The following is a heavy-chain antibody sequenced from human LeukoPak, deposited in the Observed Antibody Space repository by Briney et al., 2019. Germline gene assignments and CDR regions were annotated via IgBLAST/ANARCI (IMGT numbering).Heavy chain of an antibody. CDR3: ARGGGVGYYDFWSGYSFDY. V-gene: IGHV1-69*13. Sequence: SVKVSCKASGGTFSSYAISWVRRAPGQGLEWMGGIIPIFGTANYAQKFQGRVTITADESTSTAYMELSSLRSEATAVYYCARGGGVGYYDFWSGYSFDYWGQGTLVTVSS. CDR2: IIPIFGTA. CDR1: GGTFSSYA. D-gene: IGHD3-3*01. J-gene: IGHJ4*02.